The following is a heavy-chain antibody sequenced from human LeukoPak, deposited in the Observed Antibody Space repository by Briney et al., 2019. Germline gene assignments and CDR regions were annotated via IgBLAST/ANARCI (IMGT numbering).Heavy chain of an antibody. CDR2: INHSGST. D-gene: IGHD2-15*01. Sequence: SETLSLTCAVYGGSFSGYYWSWIRQPPGKGLEWIGEINHSGSTNYNPSLKSRVTISVDRSKNQFSLKLSSVTAADTAVYYCARVTDMDAFDIWGQGTMVTVSS. CDR3: ARVTDMDAFDI. J-gene: IGHJ3*02. CDR1: GGSFSGYY. V-gene: IGHV4-34*01.